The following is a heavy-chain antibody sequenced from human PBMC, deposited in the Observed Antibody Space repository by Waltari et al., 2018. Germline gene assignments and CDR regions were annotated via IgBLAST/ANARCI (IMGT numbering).Heavy chain of an antibody. V-gene: IGHV5-51*01. CDR1: GYSFTSYW. CDR3: ARPQGVVAANFDAFDI. CDR2: IYPGDSDT. D-gene: IGHD2-15*01. J-gene: IGHJ3*02. Sequence: VQLVQSGAEVKKPGASVKVSCKASGYSFTSYWIGWVRQMPGKGLEWMGIIYPGDSDTRYSPSFQGQVTSSADKSISTAYLQWSSLKASDTAMYYCARPQGVVAANFDAFDIWGQGTMVTVSS.